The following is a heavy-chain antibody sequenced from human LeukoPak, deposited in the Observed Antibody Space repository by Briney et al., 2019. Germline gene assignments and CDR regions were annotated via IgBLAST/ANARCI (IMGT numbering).Heavy chain of an antibody. Sequence: ASVKVSCKASGYTFTGYYMHWVRQAPGHGLEWMGWINPNSGGTNYAQKFQGRVTMTRDKSISTAYMELSRLRSDDTAVFYCARVESSGRFYYFDYWGQGTLVTVSS. D-gene: IGHD6-19*01. V-gene: IGHV1-2*02. CDR2: INPNSGGT. CDR1: GYTFTGYY. CDR3: ARVESSGRFYYFDY. J-gene: IGHJ4*02.